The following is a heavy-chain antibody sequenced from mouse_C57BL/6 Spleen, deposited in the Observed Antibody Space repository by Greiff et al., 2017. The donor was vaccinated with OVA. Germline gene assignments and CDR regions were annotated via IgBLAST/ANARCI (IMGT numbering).Heavy chain of an antibody. Sequence: VQLQQSGPELVKPGASVKIPCKASGYTFTDYNMDWVKQSHGKSLEWIGDINPNNGGTIYNQKFKGKATLTVDKSSSTAYMELRSLTSEDTAVYYCARGEDDYDGRFAYWGEGTLVTVSA. V-gene: IGHV1-18*01. CDR2: INPNNGGT. CDR1: GYTFTDYN. D-gene: IGHD2-4*01. J-gene: IGHJ3*01. CDR3: ARGEDDYDGRFAY.